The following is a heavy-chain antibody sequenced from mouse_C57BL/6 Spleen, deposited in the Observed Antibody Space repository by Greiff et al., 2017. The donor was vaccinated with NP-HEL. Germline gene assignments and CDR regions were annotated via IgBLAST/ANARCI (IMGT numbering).Heavy chain of an antibody. J-gene: IGHJ2*01. V-gene: IGHV1-22*01. Sequence: VQLQQSGPELVKPGASVKMSCKASGYTFTDYNMHWVKQSHGKSLEWIGYINPNNGGTSYNQKFKGKATLTVNKSSSTAYMELRSLTSEDSAVYYCARDSDYGSSYGYFDYWGQGTTLTVSS. D-gene: IGHD1-1*01. CDR2: INPNNGGT. CDR3: ARDSDYGSSYGYFDY. CDR1: GYTFTDYN.